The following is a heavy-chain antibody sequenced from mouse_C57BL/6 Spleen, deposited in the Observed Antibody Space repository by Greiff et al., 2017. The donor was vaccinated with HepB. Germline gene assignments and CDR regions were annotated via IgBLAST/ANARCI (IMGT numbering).Heavy chain of an antibody. CDR3: ARYDGYFYWYFDV. CDR1: GYTFTSYW. J-gene: IGHJ1*03. CDR2: IYPGSGST. V-gene: IGHV1-55*01. D-gene: IGHD2-3*01. Sequence: QVQLQQPGAELVMPGASVKLSCKASGYTFTSYWITWVKQRPGQGLEWIGDIYPGSGSTNYNEKFKSKATLTVDTSSSTAYMQLSSLTSEDSAVYYCARYDGYFYWYFDVWGTGTTVTVSS.